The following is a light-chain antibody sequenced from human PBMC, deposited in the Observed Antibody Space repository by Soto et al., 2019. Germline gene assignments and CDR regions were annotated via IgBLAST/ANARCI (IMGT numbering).Light chain of an antibody. V-gene: IGKV4-1*01. CDR1: QSVLYSSNNKNY. CDR2: WAS. J-gene: IGKJ2*01. Sequence: DIVMTQSPDSLAVSLGERATINCKSSQSVLYSSNNKNYLAWYQHKPGQPPKLLIYWASTRDSGVPNRFSGSGSGTDFTLTISSLQAEDVAVYYCQQYYTTPMYTFGQGTKLEIK. CDR3: QQYYTTPMYT.